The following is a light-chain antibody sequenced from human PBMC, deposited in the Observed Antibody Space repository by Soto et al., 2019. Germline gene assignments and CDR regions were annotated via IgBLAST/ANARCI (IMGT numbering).Light chain of an antibody. CDR2: GTS. J-gene: IGKJ1*01. Sequence: EIVSTQSPGTLSLSPGERATLSCRASQSLTSRYLAWYRQKPGQAPRLLIYGTSSRATGIPDRFSGSGSGTDFTLTISRLEPEDFAVYYCQQYHSSPRTFGQGTKVDIK. CDR3: QQYHSSPRT. V-gene: IGKV3-20*01. CDR1: QSLTSRY.